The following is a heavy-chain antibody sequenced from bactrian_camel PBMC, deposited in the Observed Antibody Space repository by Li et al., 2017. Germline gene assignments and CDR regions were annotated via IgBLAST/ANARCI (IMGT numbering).Heavy chain of an antibody. CDR2: INTGKDT. Sequence: HVQLVESGGGSVQVGGSLTLSCTLSGDTDGDYCMGWFRQAPGKGLEWVSTINTGKDTYYRDSLKSRFTISRDNAKNTLYLQLNSLESEDTATYYCVNIGQGWMPHAYWGQGTQVTVS. D-gene: IGHD5*01. V-gene: IGHV3S1*01. CDR1: GDTDGDYC. CDR3: VNIGQGWMPHAY. J-gene: IGHJ4*01.